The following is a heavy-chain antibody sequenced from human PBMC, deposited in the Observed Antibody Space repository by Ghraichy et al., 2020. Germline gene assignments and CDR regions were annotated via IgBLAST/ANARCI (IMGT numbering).Heavy chain of an antibody. J-gene: IGHJ5*02. V-gene: IGHV4-39*02. CDR3: ARSPMIVAESWFDP. CDR1: GVSITSSDNN. Sequence: SETLSLTCSVSGVSITSSDNNWGWIRRPPGKGLEWLGSISYSGVTHYNPSLKSRVTISVDTYSNHFSLKLSSVTAADRAVYFCARSPMIVAESWFDPWGPGTPGTGSS. CDR2: ISYSGVT. D-gene: IGHD3-22*01.